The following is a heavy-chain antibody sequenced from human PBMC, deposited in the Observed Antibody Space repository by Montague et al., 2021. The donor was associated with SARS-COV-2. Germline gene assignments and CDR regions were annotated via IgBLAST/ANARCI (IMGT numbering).Heavy chain of an antibody. J-gene: IGHJ4*02. CDR2: VFYTGTT. V-gene: IGHV4-61*01. Sequence: SETLSLTCSVSGGSVSKGSFYWSWIRQSPGKGLEWFGYVFYTGTTXYKPSVRSRVTMSLDTSKNQFSLRLNSVTAADTAVYYCARITSEFTVRGVGDEMDFRGPGMPVTVSS. D-gene: IGHD3-10*01. CDR3: ARITSEFTVRGVGDEMDF. CDR1: GGSVSKGSFY.